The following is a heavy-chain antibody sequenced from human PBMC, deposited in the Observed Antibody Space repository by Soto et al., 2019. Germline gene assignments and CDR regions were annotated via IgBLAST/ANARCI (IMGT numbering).Heavy chain of an antibody. V-gene: IGHV1-69*01. CDR3: ARYPCSGGSCYYDY. Sequence: QVQLVQSGAEVKKPGSSVKVSCKASGGTFSSYAISRVRQAPGQGLEWMGGSIPIFGTANYAQKFQGRVTITADESTSTAYMELSSLRSEYTAVYYCARYPCSGGSCYYDYWGQGTLVTVSS. CDR2: SIPIFGTA. CDR1: GGTFSSYA. J-gene: IGHJ4*02. D-gene: IGHD2-15*01.